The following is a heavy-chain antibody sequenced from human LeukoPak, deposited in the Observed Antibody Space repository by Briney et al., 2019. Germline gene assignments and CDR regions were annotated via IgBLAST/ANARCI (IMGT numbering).Heavy chain of an antibody. Sequence: GASVKVSCKASGYTFTSYGISWVRQAPGRGLEWMGWISAYNGNTNYAQKLQGRVTMTTDTSTSTAYMELRSLRSDDTAVYYCARGFEFEGSIVVVPAAFSFDYWGQGTLVTVSS. J-gene: IGHJ4*02. CDR3: ARGFEFEGSIVVVPAAFSFDY. CDR1: GYTFTSYG. CDR2: ISAYNGNT. D-gene: IGHD2-2*01. V-gene: IGHV1-18*01.